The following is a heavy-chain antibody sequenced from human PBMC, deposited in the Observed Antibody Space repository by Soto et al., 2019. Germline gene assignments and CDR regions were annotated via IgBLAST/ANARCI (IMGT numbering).Heavy chain of an antibody. CDR1: GGTFSSYA. D-gene: IGHD6-13*01. Sequence: QVQLVQSGAEVKKPGSSVKVSCKASGGTFSSYAISWVRQAPGQGLEWMGGIIPIFGTANYAQKFQGRVRLAADDSTSTAYMELSSLRSEDTAVYYCARSPADTAAAAAEYFQHWGQGTLVTVSS. CDR2: IIPIFGTA. J-gene: IGHJ1*01. V-gene: IGHV1-69*12. CDR3: ARSPADTAAAAAEYFQH.